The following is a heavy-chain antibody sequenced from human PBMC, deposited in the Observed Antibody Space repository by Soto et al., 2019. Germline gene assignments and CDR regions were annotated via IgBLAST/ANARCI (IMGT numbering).Heavy chain of an antibody. CDR2: ISSGGTYI. CDR3: ARELTVAVPYDY. CDR1: GFTFSSYS. V-gene: IGHV3-21*01. D-gene: IGHD2-8*01. Sequence: GGSLRLSCAVSGFTFSSYSMNWVRQAPGKGLEWVSSISSGGTYIYYADSVKGRFTISRDTAKNSLYLQMNSLRAEDTAVYYCARELTVAVPYDYWGQGTLVTVSS. J-gene: IGHJ4*02.